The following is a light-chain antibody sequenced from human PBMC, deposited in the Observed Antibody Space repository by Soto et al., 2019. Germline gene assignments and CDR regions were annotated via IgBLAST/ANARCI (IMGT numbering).Light chain of an antibody. CDR1: SSNIGSNY. J-gene: IGLJ1*01. Sequence: QSVLTHPPSSSGTPGQRVTISCSGSSSNIGSNYVYWYQQLPGTAPKLLIYRNNQRPSGVPDRFSGSKSGTSASLAISGLRSEDEADYYCAAWDDSLSVFGTGTKVTVL. CDR2: RNN. V-gene: IGLV1-47*01. CDR3: AAWDDSLSV.